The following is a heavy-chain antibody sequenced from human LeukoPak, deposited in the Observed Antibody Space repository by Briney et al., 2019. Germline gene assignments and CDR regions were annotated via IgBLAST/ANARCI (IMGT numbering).Heavy chain of an antibody. CDR2: INHGGST. V-gene: IGHV4-34*01. Sequence: SETLSLTCAVYGGSFSGYYWSWIRQPPGKGLEWIGEINHGGSTNYNPSLKSRVTISVDMSKNQFSLKLSSVTAADTAVYFCAREQYFYDNTGYSSPGFDYWGQGILVTVSS. CDR3: AREQYFYDNTGYSSPGFDY. CDR1: GGSFSGYY. J-gene: IGHJ4*02. D-gene: IGHD3-22*01.